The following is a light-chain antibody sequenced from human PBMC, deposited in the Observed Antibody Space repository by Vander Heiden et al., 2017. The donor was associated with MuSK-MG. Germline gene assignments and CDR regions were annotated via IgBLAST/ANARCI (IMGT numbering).Light chain of an antibody. Sequence: MTHSPDSLPVPLGERATINCKSSQNVLYSSNNKNYLAWHQQKSGLSPKLLIYWASTREFGVPDRFSGTSSGTDFTLTVSRVQAEDVAVYCCQHDDYAPPYTFGQRTKLEIK. CDR1: QNVLYSSNNKNY. V-gene: IGKV4-1*01. CDR3: QHDDYAPPYT. CDR2: WAS. J-gene: IGKJ2*01.